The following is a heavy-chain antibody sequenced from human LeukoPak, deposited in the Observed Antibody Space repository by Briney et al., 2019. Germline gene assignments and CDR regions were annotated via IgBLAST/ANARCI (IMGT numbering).Heavy chain of an antibody. CDR2: ISSSGTYI. J-gene: IGHJ4*02. D-gene: IGHD4-23*01. V-gene: IGHV3-21*01. Sequence: GGSLRLSCAGSGFSFSSYDMNWVRQAPGKGLEWVSYISSSGTYIYYADSVKGRFTVSRDNAKNSLYLQMNSLRAEDTAVYYCARSGMTTVVFDYWGQGTLVTVSS. CDR3: ARSGMTTVVFDY. CDR1: GFSFSSYD.